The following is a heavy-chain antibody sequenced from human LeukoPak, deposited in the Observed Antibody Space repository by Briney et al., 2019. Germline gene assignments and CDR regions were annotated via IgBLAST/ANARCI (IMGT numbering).Heavy chain of an antibody. Sequence: SETLSLTCAVYGGSFSGYYWSWIRQPPGKGLEWIGDINHSGSTNYNPSLKSRVTISVDTSKNQFSLKLSSVTAADTAVYYCARTARLDIVVVPAASFDYWGQGTLVTVSS. CDR3: ARTARLDIVVVPAASFDY. CDR2: INHSGST. J-gene: IGHJ4*02. D-gene: IGHD2-2*03. V-gene: IGHV4-34*01. CDR1: GGSFSGYY.